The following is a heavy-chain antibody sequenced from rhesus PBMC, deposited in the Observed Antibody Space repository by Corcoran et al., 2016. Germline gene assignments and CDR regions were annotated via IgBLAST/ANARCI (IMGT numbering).Heavy chain of an antibody. D-gene: IGHD6-37*01. V-gene: IGHV4-99*01. CDR1: GYSLSSGYY. CDR3: ARLVGGGRYYFDY. CDR2: ISGSSVRI. J-gene: IGHJ4*01. Sequence: QVQLQESGPGLVKPSETLSLTCAVSGYSLSSGYYWGWIRQPPGKGLVDIGYISGSSVRIYYHPSLKSRGTISKATPKSQFSLALRSVTAADTAVYYCARLVGGGRYYFDYWGQGVLVTVSS.